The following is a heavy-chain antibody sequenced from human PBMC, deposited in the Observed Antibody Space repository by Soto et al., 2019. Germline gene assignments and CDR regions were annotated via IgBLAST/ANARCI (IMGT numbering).Heavy chain of an antibody. CDR1: GFTFSNYA. CDR2: ISSNGGST. Sequence: EVQLVESGGGLVQPGGSLRLSCAASGFTFSNYAMHWVRQAPGKGLEYVSAISSNGGSTYYAKSVKGRFTISRDNSKNTLYLQMGSLRGEDMAVYYCARGGTDVWLPFDYWGQGTLVTVSS. D-gene: IGHD5-18*01. V-gene: IGHV3-64*01. CDR3: ARGGTDVWLPFDY. J-gene: IGHJ4*02.